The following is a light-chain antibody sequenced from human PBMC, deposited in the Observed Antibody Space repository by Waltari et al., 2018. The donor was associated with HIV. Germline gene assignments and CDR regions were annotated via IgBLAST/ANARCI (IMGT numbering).Light chain of an antibody. CDR2: GAS. V-gene: IGKV3-20*01. J-gene: IGKJ4*01. CDR3: QHYGGSST. CDR1: QSVSSS. Sequence: EIVLTQSPGTLSLSLGERATLSCSASQSVSSSLPRYQQKPGQAPRLRISGASSRATGIPDRVSGSGSGTDFTLTINRLEPEDFAVYYCQHYGGSSTFGGGTKVEI.